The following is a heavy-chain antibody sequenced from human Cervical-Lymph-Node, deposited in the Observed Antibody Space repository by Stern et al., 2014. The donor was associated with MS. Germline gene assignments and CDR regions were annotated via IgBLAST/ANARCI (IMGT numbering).Heavy chain of an antibody. Sequence: VQLVESGGGLVKPGGSLRLSCAASGFTFSHYSMNWVRPAPGKGLEWVSSLRGGSTYIYYADSLKGRFTISRDNAKNSLYLQIHSLRAEDTAVYYCAKDRGQGDYDCCDGMDVWGQGTTVTVSS. D-gene: IGHD5-12*01. CDR1: GFTFSHYS. V-gene: IGHV3-21*01. CDR3: AKDRGQGDYDCCDGMDV. CDR2: LRGGSTYI. J-gene: IGHJ6*02.